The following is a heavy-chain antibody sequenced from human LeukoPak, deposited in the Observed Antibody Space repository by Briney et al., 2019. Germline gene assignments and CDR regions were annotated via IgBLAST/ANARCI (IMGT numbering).Heavy chain of an antibody. V-gene: IGHV4-30-4*01. D-gene: IGHD3-10*01. J-gene: IGHJ3*02. CDR2: IYYSGST. CDR3: ARFRSPIDAFDI. CDR1: GGSISSGDYY. Sequence: PSQTQSLTCTVSGGSISSGDYYWSWIRQPRGKGLEWIGYIYYSGSTYYNPSLKSRVTISVDTSKNQFSLKLSSVTAADTAVYYCARFRSPIDAFDIWGQGTMVTVSS.